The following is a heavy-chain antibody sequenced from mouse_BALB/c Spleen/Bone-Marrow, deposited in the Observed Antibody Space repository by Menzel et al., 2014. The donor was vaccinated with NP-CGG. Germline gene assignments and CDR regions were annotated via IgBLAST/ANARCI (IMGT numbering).Heavy chain of an antibody. CDR2: IDPANGNT. J-gene: IGHJ3*01. CDR3: ANYHYGSSYGFAY. D-gene: IGHD1-1*01. Sequence: VQLQQSGAELVKPGASVKLSCTASGFNIKDTYMHWVKQRPEQGLEWIGRIDPANGNTKYDPKFQGKATITADTSSNTAYLQLSSLTSEDTAVYYCANYHYGSSYGFAYWGQGTLVTVSA. V-gene: IGHV14-3*02. CDR1: GFNIKDTY.